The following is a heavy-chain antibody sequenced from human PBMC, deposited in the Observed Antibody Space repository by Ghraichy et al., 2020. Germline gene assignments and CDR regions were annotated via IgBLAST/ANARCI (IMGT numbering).Heavy chain of an antibody. J-gene: IGHJ4*01. CDR3: VKFSGQQLPNYHFGY. CDR1: GFNFNTHA. CDR2: VRATSGIT. Sequence: GGSLRLSCATSGFNFNTHAMTWVRQAPGKGLECVAAVRATSGITYYAESVKGRFTVIRDSSKTTLSLQMNNLGPEDTAIYYGVKFSGQQLPNYHFGYWGHGTRVTVSS. D-gene: IGHD3-10*01. V-gene: IGHV3-23*01.